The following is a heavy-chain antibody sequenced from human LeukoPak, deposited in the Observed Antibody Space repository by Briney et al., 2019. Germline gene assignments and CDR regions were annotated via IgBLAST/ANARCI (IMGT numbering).Heavy chain of an antibody. CDR1: GFTFRNYA. Sequence: GGSLRLSCTASGFTFRNYAMTWVRQAPGKGLEFVSAISGSGGSTYYADSVKGRFTIARDNSNNTLYLQMNSLRAEDTAVYYCAKGQSAGTRVFRWFDPWGQGTLVNVSS. CDR2: ISGSGGST. CDR3: AKGQSAGTRVFRWFDP. J-gene: IGHJ5*02. V-gene: IGHV3-23*01. D-gene: IGHD6-13*01.